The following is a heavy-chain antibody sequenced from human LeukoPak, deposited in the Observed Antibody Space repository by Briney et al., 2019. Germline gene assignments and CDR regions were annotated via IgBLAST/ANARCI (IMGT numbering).Heavy chain of an antibody. V-gene: IGHV1-2*06. CDR3: ARSGGYYDYVWGSYRSYAFDI. J-gene: IGHJ3*02. CDR2: INPNSGGT. D-gene: IGHD3-16*02. Sequence: ASVKVSCKASGYTFTGYYMHWVRQAPGQGLEWMGRINPNSGGTNYAQKFQGRVTMTRDTSISTAYMEQSRLRSDDTAVYYCARSGGYYDYVWGSYRSYAFDIWGQGTMVTVSS. CDR1: GYTFTGYY.